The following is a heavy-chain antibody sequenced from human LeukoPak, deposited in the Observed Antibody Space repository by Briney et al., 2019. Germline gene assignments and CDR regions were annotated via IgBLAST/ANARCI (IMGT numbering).Heavy chain of an antibody. CDR1: GFTFSSYW. J-gene: IGHJ4*02. D-gene: IGHD3-22*01. V-gene: IGHV3-74*01. Sequence: GGSLRLPCAASGFTFSSYWMHWVRQAPGKGLVWVSRINSDGSSTSYADSVKGRFTISRDNAKNTLYLRMNSLRAEDTAVYYCARELYYDSSGSDYWGQGTLVTVSS. CDR2: INSDGSST. CDR3: ARELYYDSSGSDY.